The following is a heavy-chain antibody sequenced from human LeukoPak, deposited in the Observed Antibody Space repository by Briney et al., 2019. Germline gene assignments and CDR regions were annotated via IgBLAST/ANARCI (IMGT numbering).Heavy chain of an antibody. CDR1: GYTFTSYG. J-gene: IGHJ4*02. Sequence: GASVKVSCKAYGYTFTSYGISWVRQAPGQGLEWMGIINPSGGSTSYAQKFQGRVTMTRDTSTSTVYMELSSLRSEDTAVYYCARDHSSSWYRVIDYWGQGILVTVSS. V-gene: IGHV1-46*01. CDR3: ARDHSSSWYRVIDY. D-gene: IGHD6-13*01. CDR2: INPSGGST.